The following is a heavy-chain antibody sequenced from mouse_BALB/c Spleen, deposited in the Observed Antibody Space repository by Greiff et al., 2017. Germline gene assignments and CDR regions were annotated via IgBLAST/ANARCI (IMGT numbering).Heavy chain of an antibody. Sequence: EVQLVESGGGLVKPGGSLKLSCAASGFTFSSYTMSWVRQTPEKRLEWVATISSGGSYTYYPDSVKGRFTISRDNAKNTLYLQMSSLKSEDTAMYYCTTATPCDYWGQGTTLTVSS. J-gene: IGHJ2*01. CDR2: ISSGGSYT. CDR3: TTATPCDY. V-gene: IGHV5-6-4*01. D-gene: IGHD1-2*01. CDR1: GFTFSSYT.